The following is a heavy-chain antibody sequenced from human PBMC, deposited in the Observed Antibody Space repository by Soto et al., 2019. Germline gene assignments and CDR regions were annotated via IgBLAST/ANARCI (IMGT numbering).Heavy chain of an antibody. CDR2: IYNIGST. D-gene: IGHD2-15*01. CDR3: ARGPSVDKVDY. V-gene: IGHV4-30-4*01. Sequence: QVHLQESGPGLVESSQTLSLTCTVSGGSINNDNYYWSWIRQPPGKGLEWIGHIYNIGSTYSIPSLKSRVTISVDTSNNHFSLKLTSVTAADTAVYYCARGPSVDKVDYWGQGTLVTVSS. CDR1: GGSINNDNYY. J-gene: IGHJ4*02.